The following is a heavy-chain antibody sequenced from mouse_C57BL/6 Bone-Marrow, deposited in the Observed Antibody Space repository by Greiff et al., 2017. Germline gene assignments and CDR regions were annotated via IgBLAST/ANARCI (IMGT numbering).Heavy chain of an antibody. D-gene: IGHD1-1*01. Sequence: EVQLVESGGDLVKPGGSLKLSCAASGFTFSSYGMSWVRQTPDKRLEWVATISSGGSYTYYPDSVKGRFTISRDTAKNTLYLQMSILKSEDTAMYYCARPPFITTVSHWYFDVWGTGTTVTVSS. CDR1: GFTFSSYG. V-gene: IGHV5-6*01. J-gene: IGHJ1*03. CDR2: ISSGGSYT. CDR3: ARPPFITTVSHWYFDV.